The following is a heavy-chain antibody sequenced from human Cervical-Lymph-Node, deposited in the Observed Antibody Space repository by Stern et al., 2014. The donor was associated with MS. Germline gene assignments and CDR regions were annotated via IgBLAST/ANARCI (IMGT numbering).Heavy chain of an antibody. V-gene: IGHV4-31*03. D-gene: IGHD5-24*01. Sequence: HGKLQESGPGLLKPSQTLSLSCTVSGVSISSGGYYWSWIRQLPGKGLEWIGYVSFSGSTSYNPSVTSRVSISVDTSKNQFSLNLRSVTAADTAVYYCANGGDEYNPIDYWGQGTLVIVST. CDR2: VSFSGST. CDR1: GVSISSGGYY. J-gene: IGHJ4*02. CDR3: ANGGDEYNPIDY.